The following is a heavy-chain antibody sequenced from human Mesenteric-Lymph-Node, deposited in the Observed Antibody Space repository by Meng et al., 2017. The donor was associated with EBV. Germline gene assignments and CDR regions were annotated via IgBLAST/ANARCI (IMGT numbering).Heavy chain of an antibody. V-gene: IGHV3-23*01. CDR1: GFSFSSYA. Sequence: EXQLLEXXXGLVQPGXSLRVSCAASGFSFSSYAMTWVRQAPGKGLEWVSAISGSAGSTYYADSVKGRFTISRDNSKNTLYLQMNSLRADDTAVYYCAKGSSRKWFDPWGQGTLVTVSS. D-gene: IGHD6-13*01. CDR3: AKGSSRKWFDP. CDR2: ISGSAGST. J-gene: IGHJ5*02.